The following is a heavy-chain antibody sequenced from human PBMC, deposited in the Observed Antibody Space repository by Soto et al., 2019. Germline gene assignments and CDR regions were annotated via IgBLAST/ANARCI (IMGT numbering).Heavy chain of an antibody. CDR1: GGSISSYY. CDR2: IYYSGST. J-gene: IGHJ5*02. CDR3: ARDRLARYCSGGSCDDWFDP. Sequence: PSETLSLSSTVSGGSISSYYWSWIRQPPGKGLEWIGYIYYSGSTNYNPSLKSRVTISVDTSKNQFSLKLSSVTAADTAVYYCARDRLARYCSGGSCDDWFDPWGQGTLVTVSS. V-gene: IGHV4-59*01. D-gene: IGHD2-15*01.